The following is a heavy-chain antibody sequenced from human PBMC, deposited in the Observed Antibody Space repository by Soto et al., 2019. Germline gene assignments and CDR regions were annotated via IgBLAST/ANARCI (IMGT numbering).Heavy chain of an antibody. D-gene: IGHD7-27*01. CDR1: GFTFSSYG. CDR3: AKDWGGRLDF. CDR2: IPYDGSNK. Sequence: GGSLRLSCAASGFTFSSYGMHWVRQAPGKGLEWVTIIPYDGSNKNYGDSVKGRFTVSRDNPGNTLSLQMNSLRPEDTGIYYCAKDWGGRLDFWGQGAWVTVSS. J-gene: IGHJ4*02. V-gene: IGHV3-30*18.